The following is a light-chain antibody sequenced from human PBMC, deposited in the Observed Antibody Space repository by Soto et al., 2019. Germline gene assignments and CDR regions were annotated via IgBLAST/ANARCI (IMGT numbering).Light chain of an antibody. Sequence: QSVLTQPPSASGTPGQRVTISCSGSSSNIGSNYVYWYQQLPGTAPKLLIYSNNQRPSGVHDRFSGSKSGTSASLAISGLRSEDEADYYCAAWDDSLSGRWVFGGGTKLTVL. V-gene: IGLV1-47*02. CDR2: SNN. CDR1: SSNIGSNY. J-gene: IGLJ3*02. CDR3: AAWDDSLSGRWV.